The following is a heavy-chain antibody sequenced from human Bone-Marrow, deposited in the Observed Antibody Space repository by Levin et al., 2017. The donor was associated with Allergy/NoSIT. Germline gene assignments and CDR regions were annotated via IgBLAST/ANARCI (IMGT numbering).Heavy chain of an antibody. Sequence: SQTLSLTCAVSGGSVSRGGFSWNWIRQPPGKGLEWIGYIYDNGNTYKKPSLQSRVTISLDRSNNLFSLRLTSVTAADTAVYFCARGLDGGSALAGAFDYWGQGALVTVSS. V-gene: IGHV4-30-2*01. CDR1: GGSVSRGGFS. J-gene: IGHJ4*02. D-gene: IGHD2-15*01. CDR3: ARGLDGGSALAGAFDY. CDR2: IYDNGNT.